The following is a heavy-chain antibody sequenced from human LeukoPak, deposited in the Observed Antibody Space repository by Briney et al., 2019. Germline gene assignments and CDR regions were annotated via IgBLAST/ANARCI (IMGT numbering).Heavy chain of an antibody. Sequence: SETLSLTCTVSGYSISSGYYWGWIRQPPGKGLEWIGSIYHSGSTYYNPSLKSRVTISVDTSKNQFSLKLSSVTAADTAVYYCARTRFGELFWYFDLWGRGTLVTVSS. J-gene: IGHJ2*01. D-gene: IGHD3-10*01. CDR2: IYHSGST. CDR1: GYSISSGYY. CDR3: ARTRFGELFWYFDL. V-gene: IGHV4-38-2*02.